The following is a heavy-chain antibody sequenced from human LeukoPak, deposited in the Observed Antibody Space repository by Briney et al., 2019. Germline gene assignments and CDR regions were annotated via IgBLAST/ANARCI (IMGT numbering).Heavy chain of an antibody. CDR1: GFTFTTYW. J-gene: IGHJ3*02. D-gene: IGHD4-23*01. CDR2: ITPDGTTT. Sequence: GGSLRLSCAASGFTFTTYWVHWFRQAPGKGLMWVSRITPDGTTTNHADFVKGRFTISRDNAKNTVSLQMNSVSAADTAVYFCVTLTSVVGDGAFYMWGQGTMVAVSP. V-gene: IGHV3-74*01. CDR3: VTLTSVVGDGAFYM.